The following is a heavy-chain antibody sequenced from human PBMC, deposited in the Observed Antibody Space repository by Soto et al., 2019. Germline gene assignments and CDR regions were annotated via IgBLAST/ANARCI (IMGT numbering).Heavy chain of an antibody. CDR2: ISSSGSTI. V-gene: IGHV3-11*01. CDR3: ARDIGIVVVPAAIPHVGGNWFDP. Sequence: GGSLRLSCAASGFTFSDYYMSWIRQAPGKGLEWVSYISSSGSTIYYADSVKGRFTISRDNAKNSLYLQMNSLRAEDTAVYYCARDIGIVVVPAAIPHVGGNWFDPWGQGTLVTVSS. CDR1: GFTFSDYY. D-gene: IGHD2-2*01. J-gene: IGHJ5*02.